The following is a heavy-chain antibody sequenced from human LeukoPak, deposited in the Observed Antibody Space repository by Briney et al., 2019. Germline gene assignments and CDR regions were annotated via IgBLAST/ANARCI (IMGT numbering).Heavy chain of an antibody. CDR3: ASDAPYFDC. CDR2: IYYSGTT. Sequence: SETLSLTCTVSGGSISTYYWSWIRQPPGKGLEWIGYIYYSGTTNYNPSLKSRVTISVDTSKNQFSLTLSSVTAADTAVYYCASDAPYFDCWGQGTLVTVSS. V-gene: IGHV4-59*01. J-gene: IGHJ4*02. CDR1: GGSISTYY.